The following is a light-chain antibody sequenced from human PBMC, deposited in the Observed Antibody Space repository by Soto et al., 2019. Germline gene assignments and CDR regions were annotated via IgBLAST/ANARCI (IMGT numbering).Light chain of an antibody. CDR3: AAWDDSVKGPV. Sequence: QSVLTQPPSASGTPGQRVTISCSGSGSNVGGNTVNWYQHLPGTAPKLLIYYDNQRPSGVPDRFSGSKSGPSASLAISGLQSEDEADYYCAAWDDSVKGPVFGGGTQLTVL. CDR2: YDN. J-gene: IGLJ2*01. CDR1: GSNVGGNT. V-gene: IGLV1-44*01.